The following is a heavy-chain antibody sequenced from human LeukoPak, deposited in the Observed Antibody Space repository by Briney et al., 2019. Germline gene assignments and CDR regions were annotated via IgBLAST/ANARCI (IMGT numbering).Heavy chain of an antibody. CDR1: GFTFSDSY. CDR3: ARADEAKLGYCSSTSCSYAFDI. J-gene: IGHJ3*02. D-gene: IGHD2-2*01. V-gene: IGHV3-11*06. CDR2: ISYSSSYT. Sequence: GGSLRLSCAASGFTFSDSYMSWIRQAPGKGLEWVSYISYSSSYTNYADSVKGRFTISRDNPKKSLYLQMNSLRAEDTAVYYCARADEAKLGYCSSTSCSYAFDIWGQGTMVTVSS.